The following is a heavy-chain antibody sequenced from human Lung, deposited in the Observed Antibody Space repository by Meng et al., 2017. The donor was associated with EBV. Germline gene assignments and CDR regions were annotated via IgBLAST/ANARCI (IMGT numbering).Heavy chain of an antibody. J-gene: IGHJ4*02. CDR1: GGSFSGYY. V-gene: IGHV4-34*01. Sequence: QVQLQQWGAGLVKPSETLSLTCAFYGGSFSGYYWSWIRQPPGKGLEWIGEINHSGSTNYNPSLKSRVTISVDTSKNQFSLNLSSVTAADTAVYYCGRDQGRQLINHWGQGTLVTVSS. CDR2: INHSGST. D-gene: IGHD1-1*01. CDR3: GRDQGRQLINH.